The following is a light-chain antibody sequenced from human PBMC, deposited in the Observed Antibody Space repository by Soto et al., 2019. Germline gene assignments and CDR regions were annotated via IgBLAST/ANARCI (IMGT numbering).Light chain of an antibody. J-gene: IGKJ4*01. CDR1: QTIDNY. V-gene: IGKV1D-13*01. Sequence: IQMTQSPASLSASVGDRVIITCRASQTIDNYLHWYQQKPGKAPNLLIYDASSLDSWVPSRFSGSGSGTEFTLTISSLQSEDFAIYYCQRYNNWPLTFGGGTKVDIK. CDR2: DAS. CDR3: QRYNNWPLT.